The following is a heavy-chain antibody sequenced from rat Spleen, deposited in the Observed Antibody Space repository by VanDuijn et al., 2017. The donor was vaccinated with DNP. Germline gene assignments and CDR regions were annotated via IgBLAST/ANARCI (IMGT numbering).Heavy chain of an antibody. CDR2: LTKPDDNT. D-gene: IGHD1-7*01. CDR1: GLTFNYYW. Sequence: EVQLVESGGGLVQPGRSLKLSCAASGLTFNYYWMTWTRQAPGKGLEWVASLTKPDDNTYYPDSVKGRFTISRDNAKSTLYLQMNSLRSEDTATYYCTRENWVLDYWGQGVMVTVSS. CDR3: TRENWVLDY. J-gene: IGHJ2*01. V-gene: IGHV5-31*01.